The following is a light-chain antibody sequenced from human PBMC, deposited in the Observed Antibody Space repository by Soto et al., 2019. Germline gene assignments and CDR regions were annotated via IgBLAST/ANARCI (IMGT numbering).Light chain of an antibody. CDR1: QSINSW. CDR3: QQYNSFACT. CDR2: RAS. V-gene: IGKV1-5*03. J-gene: IGKJ1*01. Sequence: DIQMTQSPSTLSASVGDRVTITCRASQSINSWLAWYQQKPGKAPKLLIYRASSLESGVPSRFSGSGSGTEFTLTISSLQPDDFATDYCQQYNSFACTFGQGTKVEIK.